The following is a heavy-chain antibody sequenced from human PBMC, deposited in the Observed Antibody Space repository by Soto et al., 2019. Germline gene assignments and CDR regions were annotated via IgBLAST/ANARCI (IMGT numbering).Heavy chain of an antibody. CDR2: LYYGRSA. J-gene: IGHJ4*02. CDR3: ARHGMDYYDSSGYYYSPYYFDY. Sequence: SETLSLTCAVSGDSISSYYCMWIRQPPGKGLESIGYLYYGRSANYNPSLKSRVTLSVDTSTNQCSLTLSSMTAADTAVYYCARHGMDYYDSSGYYYSPYYFDYWGQGTLVTVSS. CDR1: GDSISSYY. D-gene: IGHD3-22*01. V-gene: IGHV4-59*08.